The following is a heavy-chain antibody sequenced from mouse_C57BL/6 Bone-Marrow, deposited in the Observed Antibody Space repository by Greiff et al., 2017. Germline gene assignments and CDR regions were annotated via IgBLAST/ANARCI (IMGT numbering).Heavy chain of an antibody. V-gene: IGHV1-76*01. J-gene: IGHJ1*03. Sequence: QVQLKESGAELVRPGASVKLSCKASGYTFTDYYINWVKQRPGQGLEWIARIYPGSGNTYYNEKFKGKATLTAEKSSSTAYMQLSSLTSEDSAVYFCARSGYYGSSPWYFDVWGTGPTVTVSS. CDR1: GYTFTDYY. CDR2: IYPGSGNT. D-gene: IGHD1-1*01. CDR3: ARSGYYGSSPWYFDV.